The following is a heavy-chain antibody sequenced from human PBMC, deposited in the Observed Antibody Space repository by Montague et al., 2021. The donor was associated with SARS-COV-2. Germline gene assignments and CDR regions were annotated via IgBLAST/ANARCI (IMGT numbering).Heavy chain of an antibody. D-gene: IGHD6-19*01. CDR3: AVQPRDSSAWHPFDY. J-gene: IGHJ4*02. Sequence: SLRLSCAASGFTFSTYAIHWVRQAPGKGLEWVAIMSHDGNFEQYXXSVKGRFTISRDSSKDTLHLQMNSLTAEDTAVYYCAVQPRDSSAWHPFDYWGQGTLVTVSS. CDR2: MSHDGNFE. CDR1: GFTFSTYA. V-gene: IGHV3-33*01.